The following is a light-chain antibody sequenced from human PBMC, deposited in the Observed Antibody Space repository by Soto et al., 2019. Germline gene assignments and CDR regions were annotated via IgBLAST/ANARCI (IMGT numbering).Light chain of an antibody. CDR1: QSVGSSS. J-gene: IGKJ4*01. CDR3: QQRSNWPPV. V-gene: IGKV3-11*01. CDR2: DAS. Sequence: VLTQSPDTLSLSPGERATLSCRASQSVGSSSLGWYQQRPGQAPRLLIYDASNRATGIPARFSGSGSGTDFTLTISSLEPEDFAVYYCQQRSNWPPVFGGGTKVDIK.